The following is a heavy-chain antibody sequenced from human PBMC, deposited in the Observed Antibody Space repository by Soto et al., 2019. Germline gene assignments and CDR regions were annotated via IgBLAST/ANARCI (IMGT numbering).Heavy chain of an antibody. CDR1: GGSISSGGYS. V-gene: IGHV4-30-2*01. Sequence: PSETLSLTCAVSGGSISSGGYSWSWIRQPPGKGLEWIGYIYHSGSTYYNPSLKSRVTISVDRSKNQFSLKLSSVTAADTAVYYCASYYYDSSGYYLFDYWGQGTLVTVSS. CDR3: ASYYYDSSGYYLFDY. D-gene: IGHD3-22*01. CDR2: IYHSGST. J-gene: IGHJ4*02.